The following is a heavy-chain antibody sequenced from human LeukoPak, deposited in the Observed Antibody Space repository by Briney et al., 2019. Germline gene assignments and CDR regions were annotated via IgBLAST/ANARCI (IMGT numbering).Heavy chain of an antibody. J-gene: IGHJ4*02. D-gene: IGHD6-6*01. CDR3: ARRHVQYSSSSDPYYFDY. CDR1: GGYISSYY. CDR2: LDYSGST. Sequence: PSETLSLTCTVSGGYISSYYWSWIRQPPGKGLEWIGYLDYSGSTNYNPSLKSRITISVDTSKNNFSLKLSSVTAADTAVYYCARRHVQYSSSSDPYYFDYWGQGTLVTVSS. V-gene: IGHV4-59*01.